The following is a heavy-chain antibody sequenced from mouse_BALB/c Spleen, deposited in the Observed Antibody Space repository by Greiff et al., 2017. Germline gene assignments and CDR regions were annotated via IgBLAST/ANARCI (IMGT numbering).Heavy chain of an antibody. J-gene: IGHJ4*01. V-gene: IGHV2-6-7*01. CDR2: IWGDGST. D-gene: IGHD2-12*01. CDR3: ARDPDDGGYYYAMDY. CDR1: GFSLTGYG. Sequence: VQVVESGPGLVAPSQSLSITCTVSGFSLTGYGVNWVRQPPGKGLEWLGMIWGDGSTDYNSALKSRLSISKDNSKSQVFLKMNSLQTDDTARYYCARDPDDGGYYYAMDYWVKEPQSPSPQ.